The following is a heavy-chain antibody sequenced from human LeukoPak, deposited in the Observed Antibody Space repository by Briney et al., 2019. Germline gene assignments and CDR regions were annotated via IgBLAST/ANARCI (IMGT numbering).Heavy chain of an antibody. V-gene: IGHV4-59*08. Sequence: SETLSLTCTVSGGSISSYYWNWIRQPPGKGLEWIGYIYYSGSTNYNPSLKSRVTISVDTSKNQFSLKLSSVTAADTAVYYCARAVVPAADNWFDPWGQGTLVTVSS. CDR1: GGSISSYY. J-gene: IGHJ5*02. CDR3: ARAVVPAADNWFDP. CDR2: IYYSGST. D-gene: IGHD2-2*01.